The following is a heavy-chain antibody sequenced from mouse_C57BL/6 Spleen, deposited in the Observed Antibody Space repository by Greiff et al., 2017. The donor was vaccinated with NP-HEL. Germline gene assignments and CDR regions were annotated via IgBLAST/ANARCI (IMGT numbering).Heavy chain of an antibody. Sequence: EVQLQQSGPELVKPGASVKISCKASGYTFTDYYMNWVKQSHGKSLEWIGDINPNNGGTSYNQKFKGKATLTVDKSSSTAYMELRSLTSEDSAVYYCARGGLRWYFDVWGTRTTVTVSS. CDR3: ARGGLRWYFDV. V-gene: IGHV1-26*01. CDR1: GYTFTDYY. J-gene: IGHJ1*03. CDR2: INPNNGGT. D-gene: IGHD2-4*01.